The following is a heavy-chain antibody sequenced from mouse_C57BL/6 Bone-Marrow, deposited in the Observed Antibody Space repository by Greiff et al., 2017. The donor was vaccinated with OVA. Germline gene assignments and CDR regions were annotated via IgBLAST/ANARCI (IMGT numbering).Heavy chain of an antibody. J-gene: IGHJ2*01. D-gene: IGHD2-1*01. CDR1: GFNITDDY. Sequence: VQLQQSGAELVRPGASVKLSCTASGFNITDDYMHWVKQRPEQGLEWIGWIDTENGDTEYASKFQGKATITADTASNTAYLQRSSLTSEDTAVYYCTSYGNLDYWGQGTTLTVSS. V-gene: IGHV14-4*01. CDR2: IDTENGDT. CDR3: TSYGNLDY.